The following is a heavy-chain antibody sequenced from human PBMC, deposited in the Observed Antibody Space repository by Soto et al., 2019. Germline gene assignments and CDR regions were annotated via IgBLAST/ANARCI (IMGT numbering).Heavy chain of an antibody. CDR1: GGSISSYY. J-gene: IGHJ4*02. D-gene: IGHD3-10*01. CDR3: ARAGDTGDYLDY. CDR2: IYYSGST. V-gene: IGHV4-59*01. Sequence: PSETLSLTCTVSGGSISSYYWSWIRQPPGKGLEWIGYIYYSGSTNYNPSLKSRVTISVDTSKNQFSLKLSSVTATDAAVYYCARAGDTGDYLDYWGQGTLVTVSS.